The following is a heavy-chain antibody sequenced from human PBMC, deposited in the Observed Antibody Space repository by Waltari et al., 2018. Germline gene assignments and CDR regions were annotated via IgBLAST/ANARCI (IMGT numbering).Heavy chain of an antibody. V-gene: IGHV1-18*01. Sequence: FTSYGISWVRQAPGQGLEWMGWISAYNGNTNYAQKLQGRVTMTTDTSTSTAYMELRSLRSDDTAVYYCARERTIAARLPPDYWGQGTLVTVSS. CDR2: ISAYNGNT. J-gene: IGHJ4*02. D-gene: IGHD6-6*01. CDR1: FTSYG. CDR3: ARERTIAARLPPDY.